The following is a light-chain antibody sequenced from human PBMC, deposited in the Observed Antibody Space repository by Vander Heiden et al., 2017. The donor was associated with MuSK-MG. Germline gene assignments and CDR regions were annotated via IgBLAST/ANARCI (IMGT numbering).Light chain of an antibody. CDR3: QQYGSSPQRLT. J-gene: IGKJ4*01. V-gene: IGKV3-20*01. Sequence: PGERATLPCRASQCVSSSYLAWYQQKLGQAPRLLIYGASSRATGIPDRFRGRGSGTDFTRTIRRLEPEDFAVYYCQQYGSSPQRLTFGGGTKVEIK. CDR1: QCVSSSY. CDR2: GAS.